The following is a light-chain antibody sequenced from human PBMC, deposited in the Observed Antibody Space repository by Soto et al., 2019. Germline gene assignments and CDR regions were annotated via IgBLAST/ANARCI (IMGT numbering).Light chain of an antibody. CDR2: DVN. CDR1: STDVGGYNY. CDR3: CSYAGDYVPSL. V-gene: IGLV2-11*01. J-gene: IGLJ1*01. Sequence: QSVLTQPRSVSGSPGQSVTISCTGTSTDVGGYNYVSWYQHHPGKAPKLMIYDVNKRPSGVPDRFSGSKSGNTASLTISGLRPEDEADYYCCSYAGDYVPSLFGTGTKLTVL.